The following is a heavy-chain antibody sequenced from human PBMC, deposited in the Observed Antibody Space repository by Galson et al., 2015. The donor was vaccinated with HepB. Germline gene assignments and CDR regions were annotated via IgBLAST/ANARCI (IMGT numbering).Heavy chain of an antibody. D-gene: IGHD3-3*01. CDR3: ARDYDFWSGSRDDTLHI. J-gene: IGHJ3*02. V-gene: IGHV3-33*01. CDR1: GFTFSSYG. Sequence: SLRLSCAASGFTFSSYGIHWVRQAPDKGLEWVALIWYDGSYKYYADSVKGRFTISRDNSKNTLYLQMNSLRAEDTAVYYCARDYDFWSGSRDDTLHIWGQGTMVIVSS. CDR2: IWYDGSYK.